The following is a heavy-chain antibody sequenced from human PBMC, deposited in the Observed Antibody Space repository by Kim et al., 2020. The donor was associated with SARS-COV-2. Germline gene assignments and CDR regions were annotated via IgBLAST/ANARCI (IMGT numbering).Heavy chain of an antibody. D-gene: IGHD6-19*01. CDR3: ARSVGGFDY. Sequence: GSTNYNPSLKSRITISGDPSKSQFSLKMTSVTAEDTALYYCARSVGGFDYWGQGTLVTVSS. V-gene: IGHV4-34*01. J-gene: IGHJ4*02. CDR2: GST.